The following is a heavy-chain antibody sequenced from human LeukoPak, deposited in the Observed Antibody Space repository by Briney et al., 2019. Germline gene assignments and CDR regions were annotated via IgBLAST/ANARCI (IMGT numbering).Heavy chain of an antibody. CDR1: GFSLSTSGVG. CDR2: IYWNDDK. V-gene: IGHV2-5*01. J-gene: IGHJ4*02. D-gene: IGHD2/OR15-2a*01. CDR3: GHIFNSSPYS. Sequence: SGPTLVNPTQTLTLTCTFSGFSLSTSGVGVGWIRQPPGKALQWLALIYWNDDKRYSPSLRSRLTITNDASKNQVVLTMTNVDPADTGTYYCGHIFNSSPYSWGQGTLVTVSS.